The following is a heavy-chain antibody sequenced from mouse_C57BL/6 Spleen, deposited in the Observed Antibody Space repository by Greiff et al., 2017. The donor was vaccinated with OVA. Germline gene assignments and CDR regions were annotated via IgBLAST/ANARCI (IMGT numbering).Heavy chain of an antibody. J-gene: IGHJ2*01. V-gene: IGHV1-61*01. CDR1: GYTFTSYW. Sequence: QVQLQQPGAELVRPGSSVKLSCKASGYTFTSYWMDWVKQRPGQGLEWIGNIYPSDSETHYNQKFKDKATLTVDKSSSTAYMQLSSLTSEDSAVYYCARGGTYYGSGYDYWGQGTTLTVSS. CDR3: ARGGTYYGSGYDY. CDR2: IYPSDSET. D-gene: IGHD1-1*01.